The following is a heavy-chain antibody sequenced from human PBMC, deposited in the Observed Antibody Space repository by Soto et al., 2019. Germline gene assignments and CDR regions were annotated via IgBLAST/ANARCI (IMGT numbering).Heavy chain of an antibody. CDR2: ISWNSGNI. CDR1: GFTFDDYA. J-gene: IGHJ4*02. Sequence: QPGGSLSLSCAASGFTFDDYAMYWVRQVLGKGLEWVSSISWNSGNIGYADSVKGRFTTSRDNAENSLYLQINSLRPEDTALYSCVRSEGGYSDGSPFDCWGQGTLVTVSS. D-gene: IGHD1-1*01. CDR3: VRSEGGYSDGSPFDC. V-gene: IGHV3-9*01.